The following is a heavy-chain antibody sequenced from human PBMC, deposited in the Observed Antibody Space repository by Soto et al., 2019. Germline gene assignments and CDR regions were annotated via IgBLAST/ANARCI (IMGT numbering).Heavy chain of an antibody. J-gene: IGHJ4*02. CDR3: ARERRYCSGGSCYFDY. CDR1: GGTFSSYA. CDR2: IIPIFGTA. V-gene: IGHV1-69*13. Sequence: SVKVSCKASGGTFSSYAISWVRQAPGQGLEWMGGIIPIFGTANYAQKFQGRVTITADESTSTAYMELSSLRSEDTAVYYCARERRYCSGGSCYFDYWGQGTLVTVSS. D-gene: IGHD2-15*01.